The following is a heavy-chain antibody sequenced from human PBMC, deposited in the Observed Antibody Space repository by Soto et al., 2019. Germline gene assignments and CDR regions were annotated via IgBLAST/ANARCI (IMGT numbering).Heavy chain of an antibody. V-gene: IGHV4-39*01. CDR3: ATSNWFDP. CDR2: IYDSGST. CDR1: GSSISSRGYY. Sequence: PSQTISLPCTVSGSSISSRGYYWGWIRRPPGKGLEWIGTIYDSGSTYYNPSLKSRVTISVDTSKTEFSLKLSSVTAADTAVYYFATSNWFDPWGQGTRVTVS. J-gene: IGHJ5*02.